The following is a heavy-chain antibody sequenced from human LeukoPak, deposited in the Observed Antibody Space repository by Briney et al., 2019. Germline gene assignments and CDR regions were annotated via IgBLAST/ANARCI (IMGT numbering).Heavy chain of an antibody. J-gene: IGHJ4*02. CDR3: ARDVGTMIVVVITGYFDY. D-gene: IGHD3-22*01. Sequence: GGSLRLSFAASGFTFSRHWMHWVRQAPGKGLMWISRINHDESITTYVDSVKGRFTISRDNAKNTLYLQMNSLRAEDTAVYYCARDVGTMIVVVITGYFDYWGQGTLVTASS. V-gene: IGHV3-74*01. CDR2: INHDESIT. CDR1: GFTFSRHW.